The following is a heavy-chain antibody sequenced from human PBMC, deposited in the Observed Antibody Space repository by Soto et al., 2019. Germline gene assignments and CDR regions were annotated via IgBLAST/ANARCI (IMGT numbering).Heavy chain of an antibody. Sequence: QVQLVQSGAEVKKPGASVRVSCQASGYTFISFDINWVRQATGQGLEWMGWMNPNTGNTGYEQKFQGRVTMTRNTSIGTAYMELSSLTSEDTAVYYCASRKERSGPYDLDYWGQGTLVTVST. V-gene: IGHV1-8*01. CDR2: MNPNTGNT. CDR3: ASRKERSGPYDLDY. CDR1: GYTFISFD. J-gene: IGHJ4*02. D-gene: IGHD5-12*01.